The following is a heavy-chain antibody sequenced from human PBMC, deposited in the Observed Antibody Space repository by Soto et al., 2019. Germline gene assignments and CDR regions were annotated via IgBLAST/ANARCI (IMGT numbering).Heavy chain of an antibody. CDR1: GFTFNSYS. J-gene: IGHJ3*01. CDR3: ARDSTIQVWLPGAFDF. Sequence: EVQLVESGGGLVQPGGSLRLSCAASGFTFNSYSMNWVRQAPGKGLEWVSYISSSSSTIYYADSVKGRFTISRDNAKNSLYLQMNSLRAEDTAVYYCARDSTIQVWLPGAFDFWGQGTMVTVSS. CDR2: ISSSSSTI. V-gene: IGHV3-48*01. D-gene: IGHD5-18*01.